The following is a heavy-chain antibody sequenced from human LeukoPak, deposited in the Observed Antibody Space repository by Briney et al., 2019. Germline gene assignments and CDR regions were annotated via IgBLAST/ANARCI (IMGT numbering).Heavy chain of an antibody. Sequence: SETLSLTCTVSSGSFSSYYWNWIRQPAGKGLEWIGRIYITGSTNYNPSLKSRVTMSVDTSKNQFSLNLSSVTAADTAVYYCARRTIFGVVLFDYWGQGTLVTVSS. V-gene: IGHV4-4*07. CDR2: IYITGST. J-gene: IGHJ4*02. D-gene: IGHD3-3*01. CDR3: ARRTIFGVVLFDY. CDR1: SGSFSSYY.